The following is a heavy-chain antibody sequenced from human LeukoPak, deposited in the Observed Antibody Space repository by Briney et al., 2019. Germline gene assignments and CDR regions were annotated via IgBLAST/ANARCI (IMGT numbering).Heavy chain of an antibody. Sequence: KPSETLSLTCTVSGGSISSGSYYWSWLRQPAGKGLEWIGRIYTSGSTNYNPSLKSRVTISVDTSKNQFSLKLSSVTAADTAVYYCARYGYSSSFWRRDGRVAEPHWFDPWGQGTLVTVSS. J-gene: IGHJ5*02. CDR3: ARYGYSSSFWRRDGRVAEPHWFDP. CDR2: IYTSGST. V-gene: IGHV4-61*02. CDR1: GGSISSGSYY. D-gene: IGHD6-6*01.